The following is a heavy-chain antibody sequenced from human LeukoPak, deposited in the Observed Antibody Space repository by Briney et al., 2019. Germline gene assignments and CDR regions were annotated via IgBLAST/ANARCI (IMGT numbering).Heavy chain of an antibody. J-gene: IGHJ5*02. V-gene: IGHV3-21*01. Sequence: GGSLRLSCAASGFTFSSYNMNWVRQAPGKGLEWVSSISSSSSYIYYADSVKGRFTISRDNAKNSLYLQMNSLRAEDTAVYYCARADGWLVRGWFDPWGQGTLVTVSS. CDR2: ISSSSSYI. CDR1: GFTFSSYN. D-gene: IGHD6-19*01. CDR3: ARADGWLVRGWFDP.